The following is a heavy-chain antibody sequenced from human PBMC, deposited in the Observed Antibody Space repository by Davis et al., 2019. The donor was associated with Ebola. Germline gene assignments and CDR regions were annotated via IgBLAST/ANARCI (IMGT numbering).Heavy chain of an antibody. CDR2: IYSGGST. J-gene: IGHJ2*01. CDR3: VKTARVSVWYFDL. CDR1: GFTVSSNY. D-gene: IGHD1-14*01. V-gene: IGHV3-53*05. Sequence: GESLKISCAASGFTVSSNYMSWVRQAPGKGLEWVSVIYSGGSTYYADSVKGRFTISRDNSKNTLYLQMSSLRAEDTAVYYCVKTARVSVWYFDLWGRGTLVTVSS.